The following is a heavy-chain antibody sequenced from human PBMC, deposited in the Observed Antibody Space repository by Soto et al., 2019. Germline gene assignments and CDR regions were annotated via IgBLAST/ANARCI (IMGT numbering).Heavy chain of an antibody. D-gene: IGHD6-6*01. V-gene: IGHV3-30*18. J-gene: IGHJ6*02. CDR1: GFTFRTYG. CDR2: ISNTGINK. CDR3: AKVIRADSTSSNFYYYSGLDV. Sequence: QVQLVESGGGVVQPGRSLRLSCAASGFTFRTYGMHWVRQAPGKGLEWLAVISNTGINKYYADSVKSRFTISRDNSRDTLFLQMNSLRGEDTAIYYCAKVIRADSTSSNFYYYSGLDVWGQGTTVTVSS.